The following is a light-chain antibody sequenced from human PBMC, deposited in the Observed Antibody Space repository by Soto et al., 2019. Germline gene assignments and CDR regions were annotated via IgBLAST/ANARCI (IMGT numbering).Light chain of an antibody. J-gene: IGLJ2*01. CDR2: SNN. Sequence: QSSLTQPPSASGTPGQRVTISCSGSSSNIGSNTVNWYQQLPGTAPKLVIYSNNQRPSGVPDRFSGSKSGTSASLAISGLQSGDEADYYCVAWDDSLNGYVVFGGGTKVTVL. CDR1: SSNIGSNT. V-gene: IGLV1-44*01. CDR3: VAWDDSLNGYVV.